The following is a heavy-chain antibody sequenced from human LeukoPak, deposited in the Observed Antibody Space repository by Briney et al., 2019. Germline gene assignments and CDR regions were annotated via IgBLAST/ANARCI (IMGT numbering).Heavy chain of an antibody. J-gene: IGHJ4*02. V-gene: IGHV4-39*01. CDR3: ARHASVDGNWPRPLDY. D-gene: IGHD6-19*01. Sequence: SETLSLTCTVSGGSISSSPYYWGWIRQPPGEGLEWIGNICYSGSAYYNPSLKTRVTISVDTSKNQFSLKLTSVTAADTAVYYCARHASVDGNWPRPLDYWGQGSLVTVSS. CDR2: ICYSGSA. CDR1: GGSISSSPYY.